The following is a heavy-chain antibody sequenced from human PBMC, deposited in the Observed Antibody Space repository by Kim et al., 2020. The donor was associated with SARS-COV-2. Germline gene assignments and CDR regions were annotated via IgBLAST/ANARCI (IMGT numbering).Heavy chain of an antibody. CDR2: ISGSGGST. CDR1: GFTFSSYA. CDR3: AKDLSYSSGRDYYGMDV. V-gene: IGHV3-23*01. Sequence: GGSLRLSCAASGFTFSSYAMSWVRQAPGKGLEWVSAISGSGGSTYYADSVKGRFTISRDNSKNTLYLQMNSLRAEDTAVYYCAKDLSYSSGRDYYGMDVWGQGTTVTVSS. J-gene: IGHJ6*02. D-gene: IGHD6-19*01.